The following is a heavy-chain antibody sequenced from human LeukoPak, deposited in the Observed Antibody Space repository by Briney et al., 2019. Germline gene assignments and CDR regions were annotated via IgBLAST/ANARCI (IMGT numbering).Heavy chain of an antibody. CDR2: INPNSGGT. Sequence: GASVKVSCKASGYTFTSYGISWVRQAPGQGLEWMGWINPNSGGTNYAQKFQGRVTMTRDTSISTAYMELSRLRSDDTAVYYCARGPGEMATMDFDYWGQGTLVTVSS. V-gene: IGHV1-2*02. CDR1: GYTFTSYG. J-gene: IGHJ4*02. D-gene: IGHD5-24*01. CDR3: ARGPGEMATMDFDY.